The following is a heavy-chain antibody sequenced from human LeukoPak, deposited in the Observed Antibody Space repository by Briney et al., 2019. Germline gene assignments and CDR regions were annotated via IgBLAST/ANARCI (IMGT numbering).Heavy chain of an antibody. CDR3: AKKTPGTYPFDY. J-gene: IGHJ4*02. D-gene: IGHD6-13*01. CDR2: SGTDGDT. CDR1: GFSFSSTA. V-gene: IGHV3-23*01. Sequence: GGSLRLSCAASGFSFSSTAINWVRHAPGKGLEWVSASGTDGDTYYAGPGQGRFTISRDNSRSNLYLQMTSLRADDTAVYYCAKKTPGTYPFDYWGQGTLVTVSP.